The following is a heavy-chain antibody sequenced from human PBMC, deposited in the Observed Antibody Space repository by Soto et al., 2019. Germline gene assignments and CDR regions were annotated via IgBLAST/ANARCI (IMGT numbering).Heavy chain of an antibody. Sequence: EVQLVESGGGLVQPGESLTLSCAASGFPFSSYWMHWVREAPGKGLVWVSRIKSDGSGTYYADSVQDRFTISRDNARNTLYRQMNSLRVEDTAVYFCARGDRDRYDRNGYLGRHWGQGTLVTVSS. CDR2: IKSDGSGT. D-gene: IGHD3-22*01. J-gene: IGHJ4*02. V-gene: IGHV3-74*01. CDR3: ARGDRDRYDRNGYLGRH. CDR1: GFPFSSYW.